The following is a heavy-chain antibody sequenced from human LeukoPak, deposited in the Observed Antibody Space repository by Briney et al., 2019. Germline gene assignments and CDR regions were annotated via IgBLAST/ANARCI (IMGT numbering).Heavy chain of an antibody. Sequence: GGPLRLSCAASGFNFANHAMSWVRQTPGKGLEWVSAISGGGDITYYADSVTGRFTISRDNSKDTLFLQMHSLRPGDTAVYYCVREDTPATANYWGQGTLVTISS. J-gene: IGHJ4*02. D-gene: IGHD2-21*02. CDR2: ISGGGDIT. CDR1: GFNFANHA. V-gene: IGHV3-23*01. CDR3: VREDTPATANY.